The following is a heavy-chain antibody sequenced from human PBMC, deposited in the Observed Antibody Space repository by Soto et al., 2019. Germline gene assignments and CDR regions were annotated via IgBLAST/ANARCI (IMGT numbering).Heavy chain of an antibody. CDR2: ISWNAGGI. CDR3: ARGPTSGTYVH. V-gene: IGHV3-9*01. Sequence: GGSLRLSCAASGFTFGDYAIHWVRQAPGKGLEWVSGISWNAGGIYYADSVKGRFTISRDNAKNSLYLQMNSLRAEDTAVYYCARGPTSGTYVHWGQGTLVTVSS. CDR1: GFTFGDYA. J-gene: IGHJ4*02. D-gene: IGHD1-26*01.